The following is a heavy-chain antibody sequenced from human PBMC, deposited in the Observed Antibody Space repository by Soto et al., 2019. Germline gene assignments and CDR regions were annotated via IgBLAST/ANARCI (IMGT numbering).Heavy chain of an antibody. V-gene: IGHV3-33*01. Sequence: GGSLRLSCAASGFTFSSYGMHWVRQAPGKGLEWVAVIWYDGSNKYYADSVKGRFTISRDNSKNTLYLQMNSLRAEDTAVYYCARDSAGSYRTSFDYWGQGTLVTVSS. J-gene: IGHJ4*02. CDR3: ARDSAGSYRTSFDY. CDR2: IWYDGSNK. D-gene: IGHD1-26*01. CDR1: GFTFSSYG.